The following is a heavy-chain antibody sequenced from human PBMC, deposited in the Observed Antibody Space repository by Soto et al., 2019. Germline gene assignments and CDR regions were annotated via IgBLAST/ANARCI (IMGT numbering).Heavy chain of an antibody. CDR2: IYPGDSDT. J-gene: IGHJ6*02. CDR3: ARRRGSSGDPYYYYGMDV. V-gene: IGHV5-51*01. CDR1: GYSFTSYW. Sequence: PGESLKISCKGSGYSFTSYWIGWVRQMPGKGLEWMGIIYPGDSDTRYSPSFQGQVTTSADKSISTAYLQWSSLKASDTAMYYCARRRGSSGDPYYYYGMDVWGQGTTVTVSS. D-gene: IGHD6-6*01.